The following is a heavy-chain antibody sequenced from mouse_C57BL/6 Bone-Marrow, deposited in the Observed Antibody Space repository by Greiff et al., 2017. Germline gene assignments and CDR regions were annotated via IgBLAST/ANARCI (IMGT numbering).Heavy chain of an antibody. V-gene: IGHV1-55*01. D-gene: IGHD2-3*01. CDR2: IYPGSGST. CDR1: GYTFTSYW. CDR3: ARSGRWLPSTFLYWYFDV. Sequence: QVQLQQPGAELVKPGASVKMSCKASGYTFTSYWITWVKQRPGQGLEWIGDIYPGSGSTNYNEKFKSKATLTVDTSSSTAYMQRSSLPSEDSAVYYCARSGRWLPSTFLYWYFDVWGTGTTVTVSS. J-gene: IGHJ1*03.